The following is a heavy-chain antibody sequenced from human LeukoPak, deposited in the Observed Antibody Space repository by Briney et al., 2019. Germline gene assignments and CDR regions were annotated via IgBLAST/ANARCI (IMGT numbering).Heavy chain of an antibody. CDR3: AREGAAAGTPNYYYYYYMDV. Sequence: ASVKVSCKASGGTFSSYAISWVRQAPGQGLEWMGGIIPIFGTANYAQKFQGRVTITTDESTSTAYMELSSLRSEDTAVYYCAREGAAAGTPNYYYYYYMDVWGKGTTVTVSS. J-gene: IGHJ6*03. CDR1: GGTFSSYA. V-gene: IGHV1-69*05. D-gene: IGHD6-13*01. CDR2: IIPIFGTA.